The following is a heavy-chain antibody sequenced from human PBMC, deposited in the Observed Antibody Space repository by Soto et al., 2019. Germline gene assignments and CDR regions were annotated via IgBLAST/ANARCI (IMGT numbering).Heavy chain of an antibody. CDR2: INTYNGAT. CDR3: ARYCSGGSCHRGVPDS. Sequence: QVQLVPSGAEVKKPGASVKVSCKASGYTLSSYGISWVRQAPGQGLEWMGWINTYNGATNYAQKFKGRVTMTRDTSTNTAYMELRSLRSDDTAVYCCARYCSGGSCHRGVPDSWGQGTLVTVSS. CDR1: GYTLSSYG. J-gene: IGHJ4*02. D-gene: IGHD2-15*01. V-gene: IGHV1-18*01.